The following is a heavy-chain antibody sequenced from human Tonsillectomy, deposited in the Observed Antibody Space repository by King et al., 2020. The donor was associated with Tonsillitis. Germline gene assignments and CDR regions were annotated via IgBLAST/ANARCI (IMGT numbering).Heavy chain of an antibody. CDR3: ARNRLYVGGIYDSFEL. D-gene: IGHD2-15*01. V-gene: IGHV4-61*02. J-gene: IGHJ3*01. Sequence: QLQESGPGLVKPSQTLSLTCTVSGGSISSGSYYWSWIRQSAGKGLEWIGRIYTSGTTNYNPSLSSRVTMSVDTSKNQFSLQLNSVTAADTAVYYCARNRLYVGGIYDSFELWGQGTMVSVSS. CDR2: IYTSGTT. CDR1: GGSISSGSYY.